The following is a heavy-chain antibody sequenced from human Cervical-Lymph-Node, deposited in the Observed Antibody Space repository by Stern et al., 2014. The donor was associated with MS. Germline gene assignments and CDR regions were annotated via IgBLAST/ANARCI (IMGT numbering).Heavy chain of an antibody. CDR3: ALSSETSDRWYSLGYDL. V-gene: IGHV1-69*01. Sequence: QLVQSGAEVTKPWSSVKVSCKASGGTFSKFPSSWVRQAPGQVLEWMWWIFPVFGTPTYAQEFRGRVTITADVSTSTVYMELSSLRSDDTAVYYCALSSETSDRWYSLGYDLWGQRTLVTVSS. J-gene: IGHJ5*02. D-gene: IGHD6-13*01. CDR1: GGTFSKFP. CDR2: IFPVFGTP.